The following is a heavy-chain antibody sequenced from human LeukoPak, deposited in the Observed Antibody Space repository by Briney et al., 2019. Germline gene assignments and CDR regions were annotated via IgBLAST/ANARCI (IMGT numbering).Heavy chain of an antibody. D-gene: IGHD6-13*01. V-gene: IGHV4-39*01. CDR2: IYYSGST. CDR3: ASLSTLAAAGTVY. CDR1: GGSLSSSSYY. J-gene: IGHJ4*02. Sequence: SETLSLTCTVSGGSLSSSSYYWGWIRQPPGKGLEWIGSIYYSGSTYYNPSLKSRVTISVDTSKNQFSLKLSSVSAADTAVYYCASLSTLAAAGTVYWGQGILVTVSS.